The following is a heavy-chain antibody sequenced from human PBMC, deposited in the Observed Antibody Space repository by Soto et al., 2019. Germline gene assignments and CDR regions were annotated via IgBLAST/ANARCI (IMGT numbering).Heavy chain of an antibody. CDR2: ISRHGDFT. J-gene: IGHJ4*02. CDR1: GFTFNIYA. CDR3: AKDRYLDHDSRGYLFDN. D-gene: IGHD3-22*01. Sequence: EVQLLESGGDLIQPGGSLRLSCAASGFTFNIYAMTWVRKAPGRGLEWVSAISRHGDFTYYADSVEGRFTISRDNSKNTLYLQMNSLRAEDTAVYYCAKDRYLDHDSRGYLFDNWGQGTLVTVSS. V-gene: IGHV3-23*01.